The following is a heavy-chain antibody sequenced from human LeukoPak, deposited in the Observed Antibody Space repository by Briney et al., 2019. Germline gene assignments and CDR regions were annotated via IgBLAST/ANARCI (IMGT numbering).Heavy chain of an antibody. V-gene: IGHV3-30*04. D-gene: IGHD6-25*01. Sequence: GGSLRLSCAASGFTFSSYAMHWVRQAPGKGLEWVAVISYDGSNKYYADSVKGRFTISRDNSKNTLYLQMNSLRAEDTAVYYCARVLSSDPPSYNYYGMDVWGQGTTVTVSS. CDR3: ARVLSSDPPSYNYYGMDV. J-gene: IGHJ6*02. CDR1: GFTFSSYA. CDR2: ISYDGSNK.